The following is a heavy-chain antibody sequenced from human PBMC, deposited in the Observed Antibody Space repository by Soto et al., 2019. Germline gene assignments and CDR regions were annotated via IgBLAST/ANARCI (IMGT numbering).Heavy chain of an antibody. CDR1: GRTFTSYT. D-gene: IGHD6-13*01. J-gene: IGHJ4*02. CDR3: ARSAAGPSIFDY. CDR2: TXPILGXE. V-gene: IGHV1-69*02. Sequence: XXVKVSCKASGRTFTSYTISWVRQAPGQRLERMGSTXPILGXENYEQKFHGXXTINAEKSPSTASMELSSLRSEDTDVYYCARSAAGPSIFDYWGKGTLVTVYS.